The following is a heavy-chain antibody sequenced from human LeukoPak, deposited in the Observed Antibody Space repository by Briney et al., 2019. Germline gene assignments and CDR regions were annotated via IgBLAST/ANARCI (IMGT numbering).Heavy chain of an antibody. D-gene: IGHD6-6*01. Sequence: GGSLRLSCAASGFTFSSYGMHWVRQAPGKGLEWVAFIRYDGSNKYYADSVKGRFTLSRDNAKNSLYLQMNSLRAEDTAVYYCARVGGQLDYWGQGTLVTVSS. J-gene: IGHJ4*02. CDR3: ARVGGQLDY. V-gene: IGHV3-30*02. CDR1: GFTFSSYG. CDR2: IRYDGSNK.